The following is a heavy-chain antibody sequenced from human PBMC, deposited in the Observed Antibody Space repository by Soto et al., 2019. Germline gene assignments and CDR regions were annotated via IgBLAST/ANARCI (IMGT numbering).Heavy chain of an antibody. J-gene: IGHJ4*02. CDR3: ARRRASDYGGNHHPYYFDR. CDR1: GASITTDNYF. Sequence: SETLSLTCTVSGASITTDNYFWVWIRQSPRRGLELIGSISYSGRTYDNPSLQSRVTISIDASKNQFSLKLTSVTTADTAVYYCARRRASDYGGNHHPYYFDRWGQGALVTVSS. D-gene: IGHD4-17*01. CDR2: ISYSGRT. V-gene: IGHV4-39*01.